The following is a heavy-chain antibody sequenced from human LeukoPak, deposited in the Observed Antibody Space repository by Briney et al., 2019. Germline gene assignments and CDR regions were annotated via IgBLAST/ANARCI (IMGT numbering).Heavy chain of an antibody. CDR3: AREGYCSGGSCYSTDAFDI. D-gene: IGHD2-15*01. CDR2: ISSSGSTI. Sequence: GGSLRLSCAASGFTFSSYEMNWVRQAPGKGLEWVSYISSSGSTIYYADSVKGRFTISRDNAKNSLYLQMNSLRAEDTAVYYCAREGYCSGGSCYSTDAFDIWGQGTMVTVSS. CDR1: GFTFSSYE. V-gene: IGHV3-48*03. J-gene: IGHJ3*02.